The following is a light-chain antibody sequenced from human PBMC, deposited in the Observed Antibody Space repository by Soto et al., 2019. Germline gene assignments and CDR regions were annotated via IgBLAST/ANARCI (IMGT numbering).Light chain of an antibody. CDR3: QQRSNWPIT. J-gene: IGKJ5*01. V-gene: IGKV3-11*01. CDR2: DAS. CDR1: QTVRTS. Sequence: EIVLTQSPATLSLSPGERATLSCRASQTVRTSLAWYQQQPGQAPRLLIYDASNRATGIPARFSGSGSGTDFTLTISSLEPEDFAVYYCQQRSNWPITFGQGTRLEIK.